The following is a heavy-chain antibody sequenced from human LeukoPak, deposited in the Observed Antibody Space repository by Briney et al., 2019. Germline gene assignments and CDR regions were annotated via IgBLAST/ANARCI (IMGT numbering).Heavy chain of an antibody. CDR1: GGTFSSYA. J-gene: IGHJ4*02. CDR3: ARFKGLGRARLFDY. D-gene: IGHD3-10*01. V-gene: IGHV1-69*04. CDR2: IIPILGIA. Sequence: ASVKVSCKASGGTFSSYAISWVRQAPGQGLEWMGRIIPILGIANYAQKFQGRVTITADKSTSTAYMELSSLRSEDTAVYYCARFKGLGRARLFDYWGQGTLVTVSS.